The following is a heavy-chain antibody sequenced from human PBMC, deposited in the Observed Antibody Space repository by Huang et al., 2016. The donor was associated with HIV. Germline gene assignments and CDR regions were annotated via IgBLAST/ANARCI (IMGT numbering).Heavy chain of an antibody. J-gene: IGHJ3*02. Sequence: QVQLQQWGAELLKPSETLSLTCAVSGGSFSGHYWTWSRQPPGGGLELIGEISDSGRTTYNPSLKSRVTIAGDTSQSQFSLKLNSVTAADTAIYYCARMFKYDSGGYWGNDAFDIWGQGTMVTVSS. CDR3: ARMFKYDSGGYWGNDAFDI. V-gene: IGHV4-34*02. CDR1: GGSFSGHY. D-gene: IGHD3-22*01. CDR2: ISDSGRT.